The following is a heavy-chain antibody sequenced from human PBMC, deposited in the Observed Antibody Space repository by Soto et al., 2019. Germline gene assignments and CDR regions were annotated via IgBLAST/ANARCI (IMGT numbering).Heavy chain of an antibody. D-gene: IGHD3-3*01. CDR2: INSDGSST. J-gene: IGHJ6*02. CDR1: GFTFSSYW. CDR3: ARGTDFSSAYYYGMDV. Sequence: GGSLRLSCAASGFTFSSYWMHWVRQAPGKGLVWVSRINSDGSSTSYADSVKGRFTISRDNAKNTLYLQMNSLRAEDTAVSYCARGTDFSSAYYYGMDVWGQGTTVTVSS. V-gene: IGHV3-74*01.